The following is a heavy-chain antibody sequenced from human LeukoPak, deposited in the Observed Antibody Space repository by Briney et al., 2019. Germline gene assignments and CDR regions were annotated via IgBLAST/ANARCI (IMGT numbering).Heavy chain of an antibody. CDR3: ARESADFWSGYYVSYYYYMDV. CDR2: INHSGGT. D-gene: IGHD3-3*01. Sequence: SETLSLTCAVYGGSFSGYYWSWIRQPPGKGLEWIGEINHSGGTNYNPSLKSRVTISVDTSKNQFSLKLSSVTAADTAVYYCARESADFWSGYYVSYYYYMDVWGKGTTVTVSS. J-gene: IGHJ6*03. V-gene: IGHV4-34*01. CDR1: GGSFSGYY.